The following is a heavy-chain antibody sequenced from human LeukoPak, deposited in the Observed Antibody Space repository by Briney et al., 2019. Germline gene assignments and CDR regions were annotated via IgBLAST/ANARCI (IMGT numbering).Heavy chain of an antibody. V-gene: IGHV1-46*01. D-gene: IGHD3-3*01. CDR3: ARGPGDFWSGYYGMDV. Sequence: ASVKVSCTASGYTFTSYYMHWVRQAPGQGLEWMGIINPSGGSTSYAQKFQGRVTMTRDTSTSTVYMELSSLRSEDTAVYYCARGPGDFWSGYYGMDVWGQGTTVTVSS. CDR1: GYTFTSYY. J-gene: IGHJ6*02. CDR2: INPSGGST.